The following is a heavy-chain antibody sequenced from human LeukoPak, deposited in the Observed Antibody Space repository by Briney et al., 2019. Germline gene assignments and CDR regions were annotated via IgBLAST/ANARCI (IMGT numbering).Heavy chain of an antibody. CDR1: GFTFSSYA. D-gene: IGHD3-22*01. V-gene: IGHV3-23*01. CDR2: ISGSGGST. CDR3: AKAHTSYLGPTYYYDSSGRTPLDY. Sequence: GGSLRLSCAASGFTFSSYAMSWVRQAPGKGLEWVSAISGSGGSTYYADSVKGRFTISRDNSKNTLYLQMNSLRAEDTAVYYCAKAHTSYLGPTYYYDSSGRTPLDYWGQGTLVTVSS. J-gene: IGHJ4*02.